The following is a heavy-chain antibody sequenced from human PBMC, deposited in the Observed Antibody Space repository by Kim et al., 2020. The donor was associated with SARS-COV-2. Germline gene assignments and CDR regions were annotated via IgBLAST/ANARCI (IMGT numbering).Heavy chain of an antibody. V-gene: IGHV4-61*01. CDR2: IYYSGST. Sequence: SQTLSLTCTVSGGSVSSGSYYWSWIRQPPGKGLEWIGYIYYSGSTNYNPSLKSRVTISVDTSKNQFSLKLSSVTAADTAVYYCARCWRNAFDIWGQGTMVTVSS. CDR1: GGSVSSGSYY. D-gene: IGHD1-1*01. J-gene: IGHJ3*02. CDR3: ARCWRNAFDI.